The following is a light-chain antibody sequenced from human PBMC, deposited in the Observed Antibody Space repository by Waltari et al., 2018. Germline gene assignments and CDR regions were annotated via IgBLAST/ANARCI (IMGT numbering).Light chain of an antibody. CDR1: QTISSIS. V-gene: IGKV3-20*01. Sequence: EIVLTQSPGTLALSREEGADLSCRASQTISSISLTWYQQKPGQAPSLLIYGTSSRATGIPDRFSGSGSGTDFTLTIRRLDPEDFAVYYCQQYDGSTVTFGGGTKVEVK. J-gene: IGKJ4*01. CDR2: GTS. CDR3: QQYDGSTVT.